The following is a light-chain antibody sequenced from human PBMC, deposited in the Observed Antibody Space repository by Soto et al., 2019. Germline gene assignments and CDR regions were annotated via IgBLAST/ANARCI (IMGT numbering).Light chain of an antibody. V-gene: IGKV3-20*01. CDR3: QQYGSSPDT. J-gene: IGKJ2*01. Sequence: EIVLTQSPGTLSLSPGERVTLSCRASQSVSSSYLAWYQQKPGQAPTLLIYGASSRAAGIPDRFSGSGSGTDFTLTISRLEPEDFAVYYCQQYGSSPDTFGQGTKLEIK. CDR1: QSVSSSY. CDR2: GAS.